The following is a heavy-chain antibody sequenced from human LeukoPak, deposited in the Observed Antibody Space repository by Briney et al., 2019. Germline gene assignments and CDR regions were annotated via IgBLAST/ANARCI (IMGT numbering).Heavy chain of an antibody. D-gene: IGHD2-15*01. CDR1: GGSISSSSYY. Sequence: PSETLSLTCTVSGGSISSSSYYWGWIRQPPGKGLEWIGSIYYSGSTYYNPSLKSRVTISVDTSKNQFSLKLSSVTAADTAVYYCARLHCSGGSCYYFDYWGRGTLVTVSS. CDR2: IYYSGST. CDR3: ARLHCSGGSCYYFDY. J-gene: IGHJ4*02. V-gene: IGHV4-39*01.